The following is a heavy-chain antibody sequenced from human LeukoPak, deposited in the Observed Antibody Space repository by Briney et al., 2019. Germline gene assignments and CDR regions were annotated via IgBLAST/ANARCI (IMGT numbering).Heavy chain of an antibody. Sequence: GGTLRLSCAASGFTFSNYGMSWVRQAPGKGLEWVAYISSSGSTIYYADSVKGRFTISRDNAKNSLYLQMDSLRVEDTAVYYCARDPYSGSYGPYYYYYMDVWGKGTTVTISS. D-gene: IGHD1-26*01. J-gene: IGHJ6*03. CDR3: ARDPYSGSYGPYYYYYMDV. CDR1: GFTFSNYG. V-gene: IGHV3-48*04. CDR2: ISSSGSTI.